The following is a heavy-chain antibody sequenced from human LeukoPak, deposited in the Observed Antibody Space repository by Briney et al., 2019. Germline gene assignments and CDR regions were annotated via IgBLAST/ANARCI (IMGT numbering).Heavy chain of an antibody. CDR1: GFTFSSYS. J-gene: IGHJ1*01. CDR3: SLEGSSWYRYFQH. CDR2: ISSSSSYK. V-gene: IGHV3-21*04. D-gene: IGHD6-13*01. Sequence: PGGSLRLSCAASGFTFSSYSMNWVRQAPGKGLEWVSSISSSSSYKYYADSVKGRFTISRDNAKNSLYLQMNSLRAEDTAVYYSSLEGSSWYRYFQHWGQGTLVTVSS.